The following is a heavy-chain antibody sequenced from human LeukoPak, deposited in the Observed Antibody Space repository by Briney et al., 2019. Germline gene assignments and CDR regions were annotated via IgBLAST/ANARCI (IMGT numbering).Heavy chain of an antibody. V-gene: IGHV3-30*04. J-gene: IGHJ4*02. CDR3: ASSFSVGTGTFDY. D-gene: IGHD7-27*01. CDR2: ISYDGSNK. CDR1: GFTFSSYA. Sequence: GGSLRLSCAASGFTFSSYAIHWVRQAPGKGLEWVAVISYDGSNKYYADSVKGRFTISRDNSKNTLYLQMNSLRAEDTAVYYCASSFSVGTGTFDYWGQGTLVTVSS.